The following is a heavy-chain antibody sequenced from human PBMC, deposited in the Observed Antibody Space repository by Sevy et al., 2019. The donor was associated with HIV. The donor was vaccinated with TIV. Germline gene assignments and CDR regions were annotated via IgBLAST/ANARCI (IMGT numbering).Heavy chain of an antibody. CDR3: ATTKDYYDSSGSPFDF. CDR1: GYALSQLA. D-gene: IGHD3-22*01. Sequence: ASVKVSCNVSGYALSQLALHWVRQTPVKGLEWMGTFDPEDGKRIYAQKFQGRVTMIEDTSTDTAYMELSSLRSEDTAVYYCATTKDYYDSSGSPFDFWGQGTLVTVSS. J-gene: IGHJ4*02. V-gene: IGHV1-24*01. CDR2: FDPEDGKR.